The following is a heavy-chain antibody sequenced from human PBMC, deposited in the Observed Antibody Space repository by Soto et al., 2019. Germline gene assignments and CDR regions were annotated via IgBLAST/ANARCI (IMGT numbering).Heavy chain of an antibody. D-gene: IGHD5-18*01. Sequence: GGSLRLSCAASGFTFSDYAMHWVRQAPGKGLEWVAVISYDGSSKYYADSVKGRFTISRDNSKNTLYLQMNSLRAEDTAVYYCANRIQLWLDAFDIWGQGTMVTVS. V-gene: IGHV3-30*18. J-gene: IGHJ3*02. CDR2: ISYDGSSK. CDR3: ANRIQLWLDAFDI. CDR1: GFTFSDYA.